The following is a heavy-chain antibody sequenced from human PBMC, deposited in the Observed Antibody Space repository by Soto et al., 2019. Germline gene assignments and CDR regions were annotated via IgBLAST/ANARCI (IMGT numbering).Heavy chain of an antibody. CDR1: GFTXXVFA. CDR3: AKDRGTGDYGVNAVDI. Sequence: EVQLLESGGGLVQPGGSLRLSCAASGFTXXVFAMSWVRQAPGKGLELVSTISGRGENTYYADSVKGRFTISRDNSKNTLNLQMNSLRGEDTAVYYCAKDRGTGDYGVNAVDIWGQGTMVTVAS. J-gene: IGHJ3*02. D-gene: IGHD7-27*01. CDR2: ISGRGENT. V-gene: IGHV3-23*01.